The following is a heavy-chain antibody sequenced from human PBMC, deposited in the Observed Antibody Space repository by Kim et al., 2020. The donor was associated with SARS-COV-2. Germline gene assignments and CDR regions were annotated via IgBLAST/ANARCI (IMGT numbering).Heavy chain of an antibody. CDR2: INHSGST. J-gene: IGHJ5*02. CDR3: ARASRYSSGWYQKNCWFDP. D-gene: IGHD6-19*01. V-gene: IGHV4-34*01. Sequence: SETLSLTCAVYGGSFSGYYWSWIRQPPGKGLEWIGEINHSGSTNYNPSLKSRVTISVDTSKNQFSLKLSSVTAADTAVYYCARASRYSSGWYQKNCWFDP. CDR1: GGSFSGYY.